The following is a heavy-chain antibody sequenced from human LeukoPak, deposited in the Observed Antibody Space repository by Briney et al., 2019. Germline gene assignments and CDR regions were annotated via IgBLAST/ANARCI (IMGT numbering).Heavy chain of an antibody. V-gene: IGHV3-23*01. D-gene: IGHD1-1*01. CDR1: GFTFSNYA. J-gene: IGHJ4*02. CDR2: IGRSGVDT. CDR3: VRHSGGVYGSSDS. Sequence: GGSLRLSCAASGFTFSNYAMSWFRQAPGKGLEWVSTIGRSGVDTYYADSVKGQFTISKDSSKNTLQMNSLRAEDTAVYYCVRHSGGVYGSSDSWGQGTLVTVSS.